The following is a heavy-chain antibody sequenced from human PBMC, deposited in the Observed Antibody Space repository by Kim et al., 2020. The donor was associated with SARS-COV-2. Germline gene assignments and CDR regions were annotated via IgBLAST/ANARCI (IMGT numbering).Heavy chain of an antibody. V-gene: IGHV3-20*01. CDR3: ARDYLTTVTYNDY. CDR1: GFTFDDYG. D-gene: IGHD4-17*01. CDR2: INWNGGST. J-gene: IGHJ4*02. Sequence: GGSLRLSCAASGFTFDDYGMSWVRQAPGKGLEWVSGINWNGGSTGYADSVKGRFTISRDNAKNSLYLQMNSLRAEDTALYHCARDYLTTVTYNDYWGQGTLVSVSS.